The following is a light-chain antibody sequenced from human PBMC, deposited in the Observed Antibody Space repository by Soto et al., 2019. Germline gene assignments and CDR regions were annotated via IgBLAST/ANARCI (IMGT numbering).Light chain of an antibody. CDR3: MQGIHWPLT. V-gene: IGKV2-30*01. CDR2: EVS. CDR1: QSPLYTNGKTY. Sequence: VVMTQSPLSLPVTPGQPATISCRTSQSPLYTNGKTYLSWFQQRPGQSPRRLIYEVSIRDSGVPDRFSGSGSGTDFTLKISRVEAEDVGIYYCMQGIHWPLTFGQGTKVDIK. J-gene: IGKJ1*01.